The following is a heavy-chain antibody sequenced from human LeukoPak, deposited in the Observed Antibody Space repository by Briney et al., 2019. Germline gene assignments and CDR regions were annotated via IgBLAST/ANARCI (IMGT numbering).Heavy chain of an antibody. CDR2: IYYSGSA. D-gene: IGHD3-9*01. J-gene: IGHJ2*01. Sequence: SETLSLTCTVSGGSISSGDYYWSWVRQPPGKGLEWIGYIYYSGSAYYNPSLKSRVTISSDTSKNQFSLKMNSVTAADTAVYYCARAGNGILTGYFQNWYFDLWGRGTLVTVSS. V-gene: IGHV4-30-4*01. CDR3: ARAGNGILTGYFQNWYFDL. CDR1: GGSISSGDYY.